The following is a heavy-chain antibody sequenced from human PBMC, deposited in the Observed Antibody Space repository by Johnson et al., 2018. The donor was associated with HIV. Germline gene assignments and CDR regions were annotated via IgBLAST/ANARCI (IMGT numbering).Heavy chain of an antibody. J-gene: IGHJ3*02. CDR3: ARIPGSGWEHDAFDI. D-gene: IGHD6-19*01. CDR1: GFTFSSYW. Sequence: VQLVESGGGLVQPGGSLRLSCAASGFTFSSYWMSWVRQAPGKGLEWVANIKQDGSEKYYVDSVKGRFTISRDNAKNSLYLQMNSLRAEDTAVYYCARIPGSGWEHDAFDIWGQGTMVTVSS. CDR2: IKQDGSEK. V-gene: IGHV3-7*01.